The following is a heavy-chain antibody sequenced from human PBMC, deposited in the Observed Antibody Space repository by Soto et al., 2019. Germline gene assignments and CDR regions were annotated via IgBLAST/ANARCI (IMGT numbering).Heavy chain of an antibody. Sequence: QVQLQETGPGLVKPSQTLSLTCTVSGGSISSGGYYWSWIRQHPGKGLEWIGYIYYSGSTYYNPSLRSRVTISVDTSKIQFSLKLSSVTAADTAVYYCATDTISLMDVWGQGTTVTVSS. J-gene: IGHJ6*02. CDR2: IYYSGST. CDR1: GGSISSGGYY. V-gene: IGHV4-31*03. D-gene: IGHD3-3*01. CDR3: ATDTISLMDV.